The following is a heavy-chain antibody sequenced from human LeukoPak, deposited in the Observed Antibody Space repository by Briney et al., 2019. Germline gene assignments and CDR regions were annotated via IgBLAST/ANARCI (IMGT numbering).Heavy chain of an antibody. D-gene: IGHD3-10*01. CDR3: AKDLGEYYYGSGNFKGYNWFDP. J-gene: IGHJ5*02. V-gene: IGHV3-7*01. Sequence: GGSLRLSCAASGFTFSSYWMSWVRQAPGKGLEWVANIKQDGSEKYYVDSVKGRFTISRDNAKNSLYLQMNSLRAEDTAVYYCAKDLGEYYYGSGNFKGYNWFDPWGQGTLVTVSS. CDR1: GFTFSSYW. CDR2: IKQDGSEK.